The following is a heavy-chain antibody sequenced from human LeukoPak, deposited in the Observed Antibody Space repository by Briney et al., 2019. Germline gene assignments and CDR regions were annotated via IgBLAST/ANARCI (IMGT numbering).Heavy chain of an antibody. V-gene: IGHV3-48*02. CDR1: GFTFSSYS. CDR2: ISSSSAI. J-gene: IGHJ4*02. CDR3: ARTGTLDY. D-gene: IGHD3-10*01. Sequence: GGSLRLSCAASGFTFSSYSMNWVRQAPGKGLERVSYISSSSAIYYADSVKGRFTISRDNANNSVYLQINSLRDEDTAVYYCARTGTLDYWGQGTLVTVSS.